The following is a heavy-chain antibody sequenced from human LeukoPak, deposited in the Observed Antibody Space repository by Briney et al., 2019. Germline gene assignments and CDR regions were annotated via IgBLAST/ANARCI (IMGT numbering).Heavy chain of an antibody. CDR1: GFTFSSYG. Sequence: GGSLRLSCAASGFTFSSYGMHWVRQAPGKGLEWVAFIRYDGSNKYYADSVEGRFTISRDNSKNTLYLQMNSLRAEDTAVYYCARTGYYDSSGYHDAFDIWGQGTMVTVSS. CDR2: IRYDGSNK. J-gene: IGHJ3*02. D-gene: IGHD3-22*01. CDR3: ARTGYYDSSGYHDAFDI. V-gene: IGHV3-30*02.